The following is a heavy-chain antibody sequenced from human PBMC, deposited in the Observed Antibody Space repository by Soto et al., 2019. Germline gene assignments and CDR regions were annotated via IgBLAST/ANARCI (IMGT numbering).Heavy chain of an antibody. CDR3: VKSPRITVIVVVISSAWFDY. CDR1: GFPFRSYA. D-gene: IGHD3-22*01. J-gene: IGHJ4*02. V-gene: IGHV3-23*01. CDR2: ISGSGGST. Sequence: GGSLNLSFAASGFPFRSYALSWVRKAQGKGLEWVSAISGSGGSTYHADSVKGRFTISRDNSKNTLYLQMNSLRAEDTAVYYCVKSPRITVIVVVISSAWFDYWGQGTLVTVSS.